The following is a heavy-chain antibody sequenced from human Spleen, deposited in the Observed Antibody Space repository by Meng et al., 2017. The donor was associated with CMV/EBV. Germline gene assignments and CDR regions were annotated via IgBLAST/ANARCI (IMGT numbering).Heavy chain of an antibody. CDR1: GSITRSSYY. CDR2: IYYSGAT. CDR3: ARCVSAADSTDWFDP. D-gene: IGHD6-13*01. V-gene: IGHV4-39*07. J-gene: IGHJ5*02. Sequence: GSITRSSYYWGWIRQPPGKGLEWIGSIYYSGATYYNSSLKSRVTISLDTSKNQFSLKLSSVIAEDTAMYYCARCVSAADSTDWFDPWGQGTLVTVSS.